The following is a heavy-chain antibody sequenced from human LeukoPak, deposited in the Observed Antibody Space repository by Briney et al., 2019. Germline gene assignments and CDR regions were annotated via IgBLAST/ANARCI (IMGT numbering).Heavy chain of an antibody. V-gene: IGHV3-66*01. CDR1: GFTVSTNY. Sequence: GGSLRLSCAVSGFTVSTNYMSWVRQAPGKGLEWVSIIYADGRTFYAASVKGRFTISRDDSQNTLSLQMNGLRAEDSAVYYCTRVVVWTASIDYCDYWGQGTLVTVSS. D-gene: IGHD2-21*01. CDR2: IYADGRT. J-gene: IGHJ4*02. CDR3: TRVVVWTASIDYCDY.